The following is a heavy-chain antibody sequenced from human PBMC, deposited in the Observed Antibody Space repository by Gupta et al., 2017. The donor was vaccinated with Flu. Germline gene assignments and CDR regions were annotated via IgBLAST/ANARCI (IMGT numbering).Heavy chain of an antibody. J-gene: IGHJ3*02. Sequence: QPPGKGLEWIGYIYYSGSTNYNPSLKSRVTISVDTSKNQFSLKLSSVTAADTAVYYCARAPPRLRYYDFWSGYGPSDAFDIWGQGTMVTVSS. CDR3: ARAPPRLRYYDFWSGYGPSDAFDI. D-gene: IGHD3-3*01. CDR2: IYYSGST. V-gene: IGHV4-59*01.